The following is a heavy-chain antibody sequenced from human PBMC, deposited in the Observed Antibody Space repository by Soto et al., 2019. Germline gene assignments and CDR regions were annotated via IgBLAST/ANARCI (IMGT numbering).Heavy chain of an antibody. CDR2: IYHSGST. CDR1: GGSISSSNW. CDR3: ASNWNYQVGGYYYYGMDV. J-gene: IGHJ6*02. Sequence: SETLSLTCAVSGGSISSSNWWSWVRQPPGKGLEWIGEIYHSGSTNYNPSLKSRVTISVDKSKNQFSLKLSSVTAADTAVYYCASNWNYQVGGYYYYGMDVWDQGTTVTVSS. D-gene: IGHD1-7*01. V-gene: IGHV4-4*02.